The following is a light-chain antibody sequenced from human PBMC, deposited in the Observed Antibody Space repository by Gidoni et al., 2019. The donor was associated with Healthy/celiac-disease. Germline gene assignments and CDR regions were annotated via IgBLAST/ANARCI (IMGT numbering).Light chain of an antibody. CDR2: DAS. V-gene: IGKV3-11*01. CDR3: QQRSNWPLFT. Sequence: EIVLTQSPATLSLSPGERATLSCRASQSVSSYLAWYQQQPGQAPRLLIYDASNRATGIPARFSGSGSGTDFTLTISSLEPADFAVYYCQQRSNWPLFTFGPGTKVDIK. CDR1: QSVSSY. J-gene: IGKJ3*01.